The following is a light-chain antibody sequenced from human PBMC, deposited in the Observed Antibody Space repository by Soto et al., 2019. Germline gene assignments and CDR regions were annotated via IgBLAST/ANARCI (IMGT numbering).Light chain of an antibody. V-gene: IGKV3-20*01. J-gene: IGKJ1*01. CDR2: GAS. Sequence: EIVLTQSPGTLSLSPGEGATLSCRASQSVSTNFFAWYQQKPGQAPTLLIYGASTRATGIPDRFSGSGSGTDFTLTISRLEPEDFAVYYCQQYGRTSWTFGQGTKVDIK. CDR3: QQYGRTSWT. CDR1: QSVSTNF.